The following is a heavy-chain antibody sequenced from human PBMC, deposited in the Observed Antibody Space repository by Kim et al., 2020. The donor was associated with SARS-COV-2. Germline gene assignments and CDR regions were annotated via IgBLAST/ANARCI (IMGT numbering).Heavy chain of an antibody. J-gene: IGHJ6*02. V-gene: IGHV5-51*01. Sequence: GESLKISCKGSGYSFTSYWIGWVRQMPGKGLEWMGIIYPGDSDTRYSPSFQGQVTISADKSISTAYLQWSSLKASDTSKYYCVRHQSTYDILTGYYKADYYCGMDVWGRGTTVTDCS. D-gene: IGHD3-9*01. CDR1: GYSFTSYW. CDR3: VRHQSTYDILTGYYKADYYCGMDV. CDR2: IYPGDSDT.